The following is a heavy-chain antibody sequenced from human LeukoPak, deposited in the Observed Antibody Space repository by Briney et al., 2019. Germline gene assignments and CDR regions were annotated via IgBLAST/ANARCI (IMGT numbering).Heavy chain of an antibody. CDR1: GFTFSSYA. V-gene: IGHV3-23*01. Sequence: GGSLRLSCAASGFTFSSYAMSWVRQAPGKGLEWVSAISGSGGSTYYADSVKGRFTISRDNSKNTLYLQMNSLRAEDTAVYYCARWPEAAEAFDIWGQGTMVTVSS. D-gene: IGHD6-25*01. CDR3: ARWPEAAEAFDI. J-gene: IGHJ3*02. CDR2: ISGSGGST.